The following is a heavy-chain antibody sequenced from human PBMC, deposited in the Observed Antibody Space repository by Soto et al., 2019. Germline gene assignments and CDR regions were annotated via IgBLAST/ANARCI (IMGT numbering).Heavy chain of an antibody. V-gene: IGHV3-30-3*01. D-gene: IGHD3-22*01. Sequence: GGSVRQSGAASGFTFSSYAMHWVRKAPGKGLEWVAVISYDGSNKYYADSVKGRFTISRDNSKNTLYLQMNSLRAEDTAVYYCARDLLYYYDSSGYHDDYWGQGTLVTVSS. J-gene: IGHJ4*02. CDR3: ARDLLYYYDSSGYHDDY. CDR2: ISYDGSNK. CDR1: GFTFSSYA.